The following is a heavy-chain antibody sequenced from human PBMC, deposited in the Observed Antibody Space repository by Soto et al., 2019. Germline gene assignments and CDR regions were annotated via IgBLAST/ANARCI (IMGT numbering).Heavy chain of an antibody. CDR1: GFTFTSSA. CDR3: AASLLTDSRGYWPY. V-gene: IGHV1-58*01. Sequence: SVKVSCKASGFTFTSSAVQWVRQARGQRLEWIGWIVVGSGNTNYAQKFQERVTITRDMSTSTAYMELSSLRSEDTAVYYCAASLLTDSRGYWPYWGQGTRVTVSS. D-gene: IGHD3-22*01. J-gene: IGHJ4*02. CDR2: IVVGSGNT.